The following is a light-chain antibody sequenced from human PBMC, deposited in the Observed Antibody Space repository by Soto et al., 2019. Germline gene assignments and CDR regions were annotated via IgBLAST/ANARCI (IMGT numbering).Light chain of an antibody. J-gene: IGKJ1*01. CDR2: GAS. CDR1: QSVSSSY. Sequence: EIVLTQSPGTLSLSAGERATLSCRASQSVSSSYLAWYQQKPGQAPRLLIYGASSRATGIPDRFSGSGSGTDFTLPISRLEPEDFAVYYCQQYGTSPTFGQGTKVDIK. V-gene: IGKV3-20*01. CDR3: QQYGTSPT.